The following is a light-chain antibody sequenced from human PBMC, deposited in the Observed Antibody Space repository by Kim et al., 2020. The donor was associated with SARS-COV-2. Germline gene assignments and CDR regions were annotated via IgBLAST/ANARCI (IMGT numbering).Light chain of an antibody. Sequence: LSPGERAPHSCRASRSVRRNMAWSEQRPGQAPRLLIYDASNRATGIPARFSGSGSGTDFTLTISSLEPEDFAVYYCQQRANWPITFGQGTRLEIK. CDR2: DAS. V-gene: IGKV3-11*01. CDR3: QQRANWPIT. CDR1: RSVRRN. J-gene: IGKJ5*01.